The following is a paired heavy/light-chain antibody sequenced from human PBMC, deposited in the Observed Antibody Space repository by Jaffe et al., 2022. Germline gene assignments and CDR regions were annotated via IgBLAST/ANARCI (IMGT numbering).Light chain of an antibody. CDR2: GAS. CDR1: QSVISTY. CDR3: QQYGSSPFT. Sequence: EIVLTQSPGTLSLSPGERATLSCRASQSVISTYLAWYQQKPGQAPRLLIYGASSRATGIPDRFSGSGSGTDFTLTISRLEPEDFAVYYCQQYGSSPFTFGPGTKVHIK. V-gene: IGKV3-20*01. J-gene: IGKJ3*01.
Heavy chain of an antibody. CDR3: ARGYCSGGSCYWGTDY. V-gene: IGHV3-23*01. CDR1: GFTFSSYA. CDR2: ISGGGGTT. J-gene: IGHJ4*02. Sequence: EVQLLESGGGLVQPGGSLRLSCAASGFTFSSYAMSWVRQAPGKGLEWVSAISGGGGTTYYADSVKGRFTISRDNSKNTVYLQMNSLRAEDTAIYYCARGYCSGGSCYWGTDYWGQGTLVTVSS. D-gene: IGHD2-15*01.